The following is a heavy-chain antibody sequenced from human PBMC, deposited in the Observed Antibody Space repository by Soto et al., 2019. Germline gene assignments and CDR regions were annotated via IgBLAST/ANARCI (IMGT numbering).Heavy chain of an antibody. V-gene: IGHV4-59*12. CDR3: ARESRNLPQAPALLSRYFDL. D-gene: IGHD3-10*01. Sequence: PSETLSLTCTVSGGSISSYYWSWIRQPPGKGLEWIGYIYYSGSTYYNPSLKSRVTISVDTSKNQFSLKLSSVTAADTAVYYCARESRNLPQAPALLSRYFDLWGRGTLVTVSS. CDR1: GGSISSYY. CDR2: IYYSGST. J-gene: IGHJ2*01.